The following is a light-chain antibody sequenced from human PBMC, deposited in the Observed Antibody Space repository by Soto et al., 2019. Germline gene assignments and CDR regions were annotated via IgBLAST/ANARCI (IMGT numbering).Light chain of an antibody. CDR1: QSTDTNS. CDR3: RQRSNWTPIT. Sequence: EIVLTQSPGTLSLSPGERATLSCRASQSTDTNSLARYQQKTGQAPTLLLYCAASRVTGIPDRFSGSGSGTDFSLPTSRLEHDEDAVYYCRQRSNWTPITFGQGTRLEI. CDR2: CAA. V-gene: IGKV3D-20*02. J-gene: IGKJ5*01.